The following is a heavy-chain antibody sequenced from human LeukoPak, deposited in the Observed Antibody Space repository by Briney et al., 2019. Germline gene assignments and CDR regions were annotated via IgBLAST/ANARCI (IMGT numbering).Heavy chain of an antibody. CDR2: IKQDGSEK. CDR3: ARDTYDSSGYYAHLDY. D-gene: IGHD3-22*01. CDR1: GFTFSSYW. Sequence: PGGSLRLSCAASGFTFSSYWMSWVRQAPGKGLEWVANIKQDGSEKYYVDSVKGRFTISRDNAKNSPYLQMSSLRAEDTAVYYCARDTYDSSGYYAHLDYWGQGTLVTVSS. V-gene: IGHV3-7*01. J-gene: IGHJ4*02.